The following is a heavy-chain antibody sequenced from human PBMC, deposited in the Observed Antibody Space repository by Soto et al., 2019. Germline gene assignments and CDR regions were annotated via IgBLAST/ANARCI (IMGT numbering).Heavy chain of an antibody. Sequence: GGSLKLSCAASGFTFSSYWMSGVRQAPGKGLEWVANRKQDGSEKYYVDSVKGRFTISRDNAKNSLYLQMNSLRAEDTAVYYCARFYYDSSGYLPSPYYYYYGMDVWGQGT. V-gene: IGHV3-7*05. CDR2: RKQDGSEK. CDR1: GFTFSSYW. CDR3: ARFYYDSSGYLPSPYYYYYGMDV. D-gene: IGHD3-22*01. J-gene: IGHJ6*02.